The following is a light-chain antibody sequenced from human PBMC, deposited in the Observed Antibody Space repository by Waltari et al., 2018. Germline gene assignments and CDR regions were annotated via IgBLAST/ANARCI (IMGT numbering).Light chain of an antibody. V-gene: IGLV3-19*01. J-gene: IGLJ3*02. CDR1: SLSSYY. CDR3: NSRDNSGNHVV. Sequence: SSELTQDPALSVALGQTVRITCQGDSLSSYYASWYQQKPGQAPVIVMWGRKNRPSGIPDRFSGSSSGNTASLTITGAQAEDEADYYCNSRDNSGNHVVFGGGTKLTVL. CDR2: GRK.